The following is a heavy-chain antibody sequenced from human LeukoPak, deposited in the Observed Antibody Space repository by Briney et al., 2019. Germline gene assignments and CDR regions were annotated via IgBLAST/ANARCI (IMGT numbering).Heavy chain of an antibody. CDR2: ISYDGSNK. D-gene: IGHD3-22*01. CDR1: GFTFSSYA. Sequence: GRSLRLSCAASGFTFSSYAMHWVRQAPGKGLEWVAVISYDGSNKYYADSVKGRFTISRDNSKNTLYLQMNSLRAEDTAVYYCARVWGYDDSSGYRTYYSYGMDVWGQGTTVTVSS. J-gene: IGHJ6*02. V-gene: IGHV3-30*04. CDR3: ARVWGYDDSSGYRTYYSYGMDV.